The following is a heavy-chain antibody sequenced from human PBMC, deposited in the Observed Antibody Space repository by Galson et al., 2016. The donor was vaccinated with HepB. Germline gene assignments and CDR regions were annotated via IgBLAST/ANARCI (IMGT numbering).Heavy chain of an antibody. Sequence: SLRLSCAASGFTFSTYSMNWVRQAPGKGLEWLSYITGTSTTIYYADSVRGRFTISRDNAKNSLYLQMNSLSDDDTAVYYCAREGFYGSQNYRSKYFQHWGQGTLVTVSS. CDR2: ITGTSTTI. J-gene: IGHJ1*01. D-gene: IGHD3-10*01. V-gene: IGHV3-48*02. CDR1: GFTFSTYS. CDR3: AREGFYGSQNYRSKYFQH.